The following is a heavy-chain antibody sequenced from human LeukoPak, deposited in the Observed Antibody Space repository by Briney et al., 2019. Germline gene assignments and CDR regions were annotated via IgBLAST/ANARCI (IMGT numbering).Heavy chain of an antibody. D-gene: IGHD4-17*01. CDR2: ITTSCRTI. CDR3: ARGEDYGTNSFDY. J-gene: IGHJ4*02. CDR1: GFTFGSYE. V-gene: IGHV3-48*03. Sequence: GGSLRLSCAASGFTFGSYEMNWVRQAPGKGLEWVSYITTSCRTIYYADSVKGRFTISRDNAKNSLYLQMNSLRAEDTAVYYCARGEDYGTNSFDYWGQGTLVTVSS.